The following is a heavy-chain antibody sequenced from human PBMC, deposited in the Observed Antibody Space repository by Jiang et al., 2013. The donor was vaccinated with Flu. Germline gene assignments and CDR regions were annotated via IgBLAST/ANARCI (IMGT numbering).Heavy chain of an antibody. J-gene: IGHJ4*02. CDR3: ARWLEPYYFDY. D-gene: IGHD1-14*01. CDR2: LLRWER. CDR1: GGSISSYY. V-gene: IGHV4-59*13. Sequence: GPGLVKPSETLSLTCTVSGGSISSYYWNWIRQPQGGTGVDWLYLLRWERQLQPSLKSRVTISVDTSKKQFSLQVNSVTAADTAVYYCARWLEPYYFDYWGQGALGHRSPQ.